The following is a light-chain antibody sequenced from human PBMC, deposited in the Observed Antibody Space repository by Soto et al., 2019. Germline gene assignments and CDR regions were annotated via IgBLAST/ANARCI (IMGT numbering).Light chain of an antibody. Sequence: QSVLTQPPSASGTAGQVVTISCSGGDSNIGSNSVYWYQHLPRMAPKLLIYYNNQRPSGVPDRFSGSRSGTSASLAIVGLXSEDEAVYYCAAWDASLSACVFGNGTKVTVL. J-gene: IGLJ1*01. CDR3: AAWDASLSACV. CDR1: DSNIGSNS. CDR2: YNN. V-gene: IGLV1-47*02.